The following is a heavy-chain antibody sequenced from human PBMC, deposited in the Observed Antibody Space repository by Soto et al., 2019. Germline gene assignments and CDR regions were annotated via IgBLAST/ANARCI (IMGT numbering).Heavy chain of an antibody. J-gene: IGHJ4*02. Sequence: VAVISYDGSNKYYADSVKGRFTISRDNSKNTLYLQMNSLRAEDTAVYYCARRYYYFDYWGQGTLVTVSS. CDR3: ARRYYYFDY. V-gene: IGHV3-30-3*01. D-gene: IGHD3-9*01. CDR2: ISYDGSNK.